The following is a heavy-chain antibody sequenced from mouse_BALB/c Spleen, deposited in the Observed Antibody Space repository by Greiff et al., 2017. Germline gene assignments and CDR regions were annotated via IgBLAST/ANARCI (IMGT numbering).Heavy chain of an antibody. Sequence: VQLQQSGPGLVKPSQSLSLTCSVTGYSITSGYYWNWIRQFPGNKLEWMGYISYDGSNNYNPSLKNRISITRDTSKNQFFLKLNSVTTEDTATYYCARERYDWYFDVWGAGTTVTVSS. V-gene: IGHV3-6*02. CDR1: GYSITSGYY. D-gene: IGHD2-14*01. J-gene: IGHJ1*01. CDR2: ISYDGSN. CDR3: ARERYDWYFDV.